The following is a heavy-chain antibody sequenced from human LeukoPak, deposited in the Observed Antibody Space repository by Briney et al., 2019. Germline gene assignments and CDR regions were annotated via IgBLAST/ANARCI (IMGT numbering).Heavy chain of an antibody. CDR3: AKGTPHRDSSGYYLGIGWFDP. CDR1: GFTFSSYA. J-gene: IGHJ5*02. CDR2: ISGSGGST. Sequence: PGGSLRLSCAASGFTFSSYAMSWVRQAPGKGLEWVSVISGSGGSTYYADSVKGRFTISRDNSKSTLYLQMNSLRAEDTAVYYCAKGTPHRDSSGYYLGIGWFDPWGQGTLVTVSS. D-gene: IGHD3-22*01. V-gene: IGHV3-23*01.